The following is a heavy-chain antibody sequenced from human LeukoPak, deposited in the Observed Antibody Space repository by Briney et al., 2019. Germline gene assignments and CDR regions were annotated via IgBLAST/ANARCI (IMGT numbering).Heavy chain of an antibody. CDR3: ARCYGAFDI. CDR1: GGSISSGGYY. D-gene: IGHD2-2*01. Sequence: PSQTLSLTCTVSGGSISSGGYYWSWIQQPPGKGLEWIGYIYHSGSTYYNPSLKSRVTISVDRSKNQFSLKLSSVTAADTAVYYCARCYGAFDIWGQGTMVTVSS. CDR2: IYHSGST. V-gene: IGHV4-30-2*01. J-gene: IGHJ3*02.